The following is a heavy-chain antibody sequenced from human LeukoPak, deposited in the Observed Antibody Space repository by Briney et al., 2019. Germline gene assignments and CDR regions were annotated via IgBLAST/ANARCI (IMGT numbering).Heavy chain of an antibody. D-gene: IGHD3-22*01. CDR3: ARGSTYYDSSGQVPFDY. V-gene: IGHV3-48*01. Sequence: GGTLRLSCAASGFTFSTYSMNWVRQAPGKGLERVSYISSSSSTIYYADSVKGRFTISRDNAKNSLYLQMNSLRAEDTAVYYCARGSTYYDSSGQVPFDYWGQGTLVTVSS. J-gene: IGHJ4*02. CDR2: ISSSSSTI. CDR1: GFTFSTYS.